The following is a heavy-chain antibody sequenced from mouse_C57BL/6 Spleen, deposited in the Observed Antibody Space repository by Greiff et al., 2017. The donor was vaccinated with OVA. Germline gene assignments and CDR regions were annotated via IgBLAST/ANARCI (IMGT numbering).Heavy chain of an antibody. V-gene: IGHV1-50*01. J-gene: IGHJ2*01. CDR3: ARRPYGSTYYFDY. CDR2: IDPSDSYT. CDR1: GYTFTSYW. D-gene: IGHD1-1*01. Sequence: QVQLQQPGAELVKPGASVKLSCKASGYTFTSYWMQWVKQRPGQGLEWIGEIDPSDSYTTYNQKFKGKATLTVDTSSSTAYMQLSSLTSEDSAVYYCARRPYGSTYYFDYWGQGTTRTVSS.